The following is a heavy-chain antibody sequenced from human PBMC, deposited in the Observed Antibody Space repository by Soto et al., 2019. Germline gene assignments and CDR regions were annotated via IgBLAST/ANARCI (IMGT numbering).Heavy chain of an antibody. CDR1: GYTFTSYA. CDR2: INAGNGNT. CDR3: ARDGVAARLYYYGMDV. D-gene: IGHD6-6*01. V-gene: IGHV1-3*01. J-gene: IGHJ6*02. Sequence: GASVKVSCKASGYTFTSYAMHCVRQAPGQRLEWMGWINAGNGNTKYSQKFQGRVTITRDTSASTAYMELSSLRSEDTAVYYCARDGVAARLYYYGMDVWGQGTTVTVSS.